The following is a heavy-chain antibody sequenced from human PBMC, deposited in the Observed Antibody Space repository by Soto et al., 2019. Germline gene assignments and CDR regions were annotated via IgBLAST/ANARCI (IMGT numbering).Heavy chain of an antibody. J-gene: IGHJ4*02. Sequence: PGESLKISCNASGYAFTNYWISWVRQKPGQGLEWMGRIDPSDSRTKYSPSFDGHVTISIDKSISAAFLQWSSLRASDTAVYYCARRRGYSSDFDYWGQGTLVTVSS. CDR1: GYAFTNYW. V-gene: IGHV5-10-1*01. CDR2: IDPSDSRT. CDR3: ARRRGYSSDFDY. D-gene: IGHD5-18*01.